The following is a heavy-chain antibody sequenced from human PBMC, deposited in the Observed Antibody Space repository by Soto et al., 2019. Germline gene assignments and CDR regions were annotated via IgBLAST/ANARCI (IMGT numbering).Heavy chain of an antibody. CDR3: ARHWKGPEGRYP. J-gene: IGHJ5*02. D-gene: IGHD3-16*02. Sequence: QVQLVQSGAEVKKPGASVKVSCKASGYTFSTYGFSWVRQAPGQGLEWMGWIGADNGDTNYAQNFQGRVTMTTDTSTTTSYTEVSSLTTDVTAVYFCARHWKGPEGRYPWGQGTLVSVSS. V-gene: IGHV1-18*01. CDR2: IGADNGDT. CDR1: GYTFSTYG.